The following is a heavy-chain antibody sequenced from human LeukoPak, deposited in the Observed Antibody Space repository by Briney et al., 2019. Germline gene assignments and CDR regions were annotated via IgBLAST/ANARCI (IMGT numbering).Heavy chain of an antibody. D-gene: IGHD3-10*01. J-gene: IGHJ4*02. CDR3: ARGDGSI. V-gene: IGHV3-7*01. CDR1: GFIFSSYW. Sequence: GGSLRLSCAASGFIFSSYWMSWVRQAPGKGLEWVANIKQDGSEKYYVDSVKGRFTISRDNAKNSLYLQMNSLRAEDTAVYYCARGDGSIWGQGTLVTVSS. CDR2: IKQDGSEK.